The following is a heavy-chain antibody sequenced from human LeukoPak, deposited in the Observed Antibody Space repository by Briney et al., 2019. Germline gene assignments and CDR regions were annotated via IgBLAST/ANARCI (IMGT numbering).Heavy chain of an antibody. Sequence: TGGSLRLSCAASGFTFSSYGMHWVRQAPGKGLEWVAVISYDGSNKYYADSVKGRSTISRDNSKNTLYLQMNSLRAEDTAVYYCAKVKDYFLYYFDYWGQGTLVTVSS. CDR2: ISYDGSNK. CDR3: AKVKDYFLYYFDY. V-gene: IGHV3-30*18. CDR1: GFTFSSYG. D-gene: IGHD3-10*01. J-gene: IGHJ4*02.